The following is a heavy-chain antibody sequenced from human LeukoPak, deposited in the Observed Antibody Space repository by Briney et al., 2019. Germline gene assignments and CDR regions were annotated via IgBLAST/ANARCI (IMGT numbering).Heavy chain of an antibody. J-gene: IGHJ4*02. CDR3: ARFICGGGSCYFDY. V-gene: IGHV1-69*05. D-gene: IGHD2-15*01. Sequence: ASVKVSCKASGYTFTSYDINWVRQATGQGLEWMGRIIPIFGTANYAQKFQGRVTITTDESTSTAYMELSSLRSEDTAVYYCARFICGGGSCYFDYWGQGTLVTVSS. CDR2: IIPIFGTA. CDR1: GYTFTSYD.